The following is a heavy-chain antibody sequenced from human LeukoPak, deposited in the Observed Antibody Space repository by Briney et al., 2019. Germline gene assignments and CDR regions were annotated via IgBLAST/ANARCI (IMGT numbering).Heavy chain of an antibody. CDR2: INPSDGST. CDR1: GYTFTSYY. J-gene: IGHJ4*02. D-gene: IGHD5-12*01. CDR3: AREKIGSGYDQDLDY. V-gene: IGHV1-46*01. Sequence: PRASVKVSCKASGYTFTSYYIHWVRQAPGQGLEWMGIINPSDGSTSYAQKFQGRVTMTRDMSTSTAYMELSSLTSDDTAVYYCAREKIGSGYDQDLDYWGQGTLVTVSS.